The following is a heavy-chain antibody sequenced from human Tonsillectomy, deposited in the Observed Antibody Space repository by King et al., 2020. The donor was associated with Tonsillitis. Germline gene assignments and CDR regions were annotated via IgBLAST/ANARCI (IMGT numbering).Heavy chain of an antibody. CDR1: VDSITSNY. V-gene: IGHV4-4*07. J-gene: IGHJ5*02. Sequence: QLQESGPGLVKPSETLSLTCTVSVDSITSNYWSWIRQPAGKGLEWIGRMYASGTPYYRPSLKSRVTMSLDTSKNQFSLKLTSVTAADTAVYYFARAWNRMAWFDHWGQGTLVTVSS. CDR3: ARAWNRMAWFDH. CDR2: MYASGTP. D-gene: IGHD1-1*01.